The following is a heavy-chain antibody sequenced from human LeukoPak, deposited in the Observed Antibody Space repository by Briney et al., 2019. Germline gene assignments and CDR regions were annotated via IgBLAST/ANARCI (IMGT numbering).Heavy chain of an antibody. Sequence: PGGSLRLSCAASGFTFDDYAMHWVRQAPGKGLEWVSLISWDGGSTYYADSVKGRFTISRDNSKNSLYLQMNSLRAEDTALYYCAKDKAPADADTAMVNGLDYWGQGTLVTVSS. J-gene: IGHJ4*02. CDR3: AKDKAPADADTAMVNGLDY. D-gene: IGHD5-18*01. V-gene: IGHV3-43D*03. CDR1: GFTFDDYA. CDR2: ISWDGGST.